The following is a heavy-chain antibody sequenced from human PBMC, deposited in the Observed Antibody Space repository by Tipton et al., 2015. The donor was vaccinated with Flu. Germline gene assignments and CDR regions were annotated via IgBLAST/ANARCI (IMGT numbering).Heavy chain of an antibody. CDR2: IYYSGST. J-gene: IGHJ5*02. CDR3: ARGAVVGKLSWFDP. CDR1: GGSISSSSYY. Sequence: TLSLTCTVSGGSISSSSYYWGWIRQPPGKGLEWIGSIYYSGSTYYNPSLKSRVTISVDTSKNQFSLKLSSVTAADTAVYYCARGAVVGKLSWFDPWGQGTLVTVSS. D-gene: IGHD2-15*01. V-gene: IGHV4-39*07.